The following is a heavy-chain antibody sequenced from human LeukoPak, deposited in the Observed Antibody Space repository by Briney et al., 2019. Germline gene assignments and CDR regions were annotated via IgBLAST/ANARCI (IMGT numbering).Heavy chain of an antibody. V-gene: IGHV3-7*01. D-gene: IGHD6-6*01. CDR1: GFTFSSYW. CDR2: IKQDGSEK. CDR3: AREVYSSSSDAFDI. J-gene: IGHJ3*02. Sequence: GGSLRLSCAASGFTFSSYWMSWARQAPGKGLEWVANIKQDGSEKYYVDSVKGRFTISRDNAKNSLYLQMNSLRAEDTAVYYCAREVYSSSSDAFDIWGQGTMVTVSS.